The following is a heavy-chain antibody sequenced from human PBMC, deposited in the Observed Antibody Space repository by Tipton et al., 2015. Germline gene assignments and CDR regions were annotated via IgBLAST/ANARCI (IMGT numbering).Heavy chain of an antibody. V-gene: IGHV4-30-2*01. Sequence: TLSLTCSVSGGSLSSGGFSWSWIRQPPGKGLEWIGYIYQGGSTYYNPSLKSRVTMSVDRPKNQFSPKLTSVTAADTAAYYCARSGYTYGMDVWGQGTTVTVSS. CDR3: ARSGYTYGMDV. CDR2: IYQGGST. J-gene: IGHJ6*02. D-gene: IGHD5-12*01. CDR1: GGSLSSGGFS.